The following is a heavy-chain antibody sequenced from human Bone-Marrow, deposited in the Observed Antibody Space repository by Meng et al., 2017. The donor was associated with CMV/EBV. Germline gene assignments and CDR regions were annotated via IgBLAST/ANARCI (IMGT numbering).Heavy chain of an antibody. CDR3: ATPLGECSSNSCYGVDLYYYYGMDV. CDR2: ISSSSSYI. Sequence: GSLRLSCAASGFTFSSYSMNWVRQAPGKGLEWVSSISSSSSYIYYADSVKGRFTISRDNAKNTLYLQMNSLRAEDTAVYYCATPLGECSSNSCYGVDLYYYYGMDVWGQGTTVTVSS. V-gene: IGHV3-21*04. D-gene: IGHD2-2*01. J-gene: IGHJ6*02. CDR1: GFTFSSYS.